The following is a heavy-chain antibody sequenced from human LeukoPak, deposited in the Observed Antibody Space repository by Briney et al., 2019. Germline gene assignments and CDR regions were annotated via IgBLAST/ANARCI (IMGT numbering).Heavy chain of an antibody. CDR3: AKRNDYVWGSYRVYYFDY. J-gene: IGHJ4*02. D-gene: IGHD3-16*02. Sequence: PGGSLRLSYAASGFTFSRYVMSWARQARGKRVEWGSAICGSGGSTYYADSVKGRVTTSRDNSKNTLYLQMNSLIAEDTAVYYCAKRNDYVWGSYRVYYFDYWGQGTLVTVSS. CDR1: GFTFSRYV. CDR2: ICGSGGST. V-gene: IGHV3-23*01.